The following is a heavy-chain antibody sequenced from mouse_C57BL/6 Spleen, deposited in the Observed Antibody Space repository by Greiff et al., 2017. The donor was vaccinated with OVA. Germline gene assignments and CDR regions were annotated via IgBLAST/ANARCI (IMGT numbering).Heavy chain of an antibody. CDR1: GYAFTNYL. D-gene: IGHD1-1*01. CDR3: ARGDYDDDYAMDY. CDR2: INPGSGGT. V-gene: IGHV1-54*01. J-gene: IGHJ4*01. Sequence: QVQLQQSGAELVRPGTSVKVSCKASGYAFTNYLIEWVKQRPGQGLEWIGVINPGSGGTNYNEKFKGKATLTADKSSSTAYMQLSSLTSEDSAVYFCARGDYDDDYAMDYWGQGTSVTVSS.